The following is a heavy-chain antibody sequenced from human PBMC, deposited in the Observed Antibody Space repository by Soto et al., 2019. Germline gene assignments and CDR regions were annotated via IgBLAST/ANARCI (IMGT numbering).Heavy chain of an antibody. V-gene: IGHV1-18*01. CDR3: SMVNIYVTATPQHI. Sequence: QVQLVQSGAEVKNPGASVKVSCKASEYTFTRYGIGWARQAPGPGLEWMGWINTYTGNTNYAQNVQGRGTLTTDTPTSTAHMERRSLRSSATAIYFCSMVNIYVTATPQHIWARGPTVIVSS. J-gene: IGHJ6*02. CDR1: EYTFTRYG. CDR2: INTYTGNT. D-gene: IGHD2-21*02.